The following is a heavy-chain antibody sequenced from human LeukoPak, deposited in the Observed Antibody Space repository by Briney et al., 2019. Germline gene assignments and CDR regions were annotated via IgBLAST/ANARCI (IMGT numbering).Heavy chain of an antibody. CDR3: ASPTVVTPEAFDI. Sequence: GGSLRLSCAASGFTVSSNYMSWVRQAPGEGLEWVSVIYSGGSTYYADSVKGRFTISRDNSKNTLYLQMNSLRAEDTAVYYCASPTVVTPEAFDIWGQGTMVTVSS. V-gene: IGHV3-53*01. CDR1: GFTVSSNY. J-gene: IGHJ3*02. CDR2: IYSGGST. D-gene: IGHD4-23*01.